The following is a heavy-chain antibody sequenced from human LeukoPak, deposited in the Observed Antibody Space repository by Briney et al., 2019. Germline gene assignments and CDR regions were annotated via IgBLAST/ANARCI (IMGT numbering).Heavy chain of an antibody. CDR3: ARDYYDSSGYYRSGY. Sequence: GGSPRLSCAASGFTFSSYSMNWVRQAPGEGLEWVSYISNSNSTIYYADSVKGRFTISRDNARNSLYLQMNSLRVEDTAVYYCARDYYDSSGYYRSGYWGQGTLVTVSS. V-gene: IGHV3-48*01. D-gene: IGHD3-22*01. CDR1: GFTFSSYS. CDR2: ISNSNSTI. J-gene: IGHJ4*02.